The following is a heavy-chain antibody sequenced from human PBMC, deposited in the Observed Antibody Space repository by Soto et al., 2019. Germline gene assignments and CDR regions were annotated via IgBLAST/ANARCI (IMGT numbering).Heavy chain of an antibody. CDR2: IYYSGGT. CDR3: ARVGRRVDTAMVYYYYYGMDV. CDR1: GGSISSYY. Sequence: PSETLSLTCTVSGGSISSYYWSWIRQPPGKGLEWIGYIYYSGGTNYNPSLKSRVTISVDTSKNQFSLKLSSVTAADTAVYYCARVGRRVDTAMVYYYYYGMDVWGQGTTVTVSS. D-gene: IGHD5-18*01. V-gene: IGHV4-59*01. J-gene: IGHJ6*02.